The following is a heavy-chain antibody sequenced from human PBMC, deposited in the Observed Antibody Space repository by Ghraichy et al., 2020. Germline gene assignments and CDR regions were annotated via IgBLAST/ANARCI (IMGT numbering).Heavy chain of an antibody. D-gene: IGHD3-10*01. J-gene: IGHJ6*02. CDR1: GFTFSSYA. Sequence: GGSLRLSCAASGFTFSSYAMHWVRQAPGKGLEWVAVISYDGSNKYYADSVKGRFTISRDNSKNTLYLQMNSLRAEDTAVYYCARVWTAYTLLWFGGHHYGMDVWGQGTTVTVSS. V-gene: IGHV3-30-3*01. CDR3: ARVWTAYTLLWFGGHHYGMDV. CDR2: ISYDGSNK.